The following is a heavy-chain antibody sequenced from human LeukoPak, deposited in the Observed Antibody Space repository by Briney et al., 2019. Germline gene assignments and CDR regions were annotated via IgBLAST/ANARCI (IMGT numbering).Heavy chain of an antibody. CDR1: GYSISGGYY. CDR2: IYHSGST. D-gene: IGHD6-19*01. V-gene: IGHV4-38-2*02. CDR3: ARAGIGIEVAGTIHNWFDP. J-gene: IGHJ5*02. Sequence: PSETLSLTCSVSGYSISGGYYWGWIRQPPGKGLEWIGSIYHSGSTYYNPSLKSRVTVSVDTSKNQFSLKLTSVTAADTAAYYCARAGIGIEVAGTIHNWFDPWGQGTQVTVSS.